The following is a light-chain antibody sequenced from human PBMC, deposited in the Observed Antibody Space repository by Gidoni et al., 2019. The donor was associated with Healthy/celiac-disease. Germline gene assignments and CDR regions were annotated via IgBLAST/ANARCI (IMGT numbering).Light chain of an antibody. Sequence: PGQSITISCTGTSSDVGGYNYVSWYQQHPGKAPKLMIYEVSNRPSGVSNRFSGSKSGNTASLTISGLQAEDEADYYCSSYTSSSNVVFGGGTKLTVL. V-gene: IGLV2-14*01. CDR3: SSYTSSSNVV. CDR2: EVS. J-gene: IGLJ2*01. CDR1: SSDVGGYNY.